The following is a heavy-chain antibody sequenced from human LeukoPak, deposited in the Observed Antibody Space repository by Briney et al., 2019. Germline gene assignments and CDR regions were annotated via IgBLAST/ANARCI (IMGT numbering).Heavy chain of an antibody. D-gene: IGHD5-18*01. V-gene: IGHV3-30-3*01. CDR3: AREDTAIDY. CDR2: ISYDGSNK. Sequence: GRSLRLSCAASGFTFSSYAMHWVRQAPGKGLEWVAVISYDGSNKYYADSVKGRFTISRDNSKNTPYLQMNSLRAEDTAVYYCAREDTAIDYWGQGTLVTVSS. J-gene: IGHJ4*02. CDR1: GFTFSSYA.